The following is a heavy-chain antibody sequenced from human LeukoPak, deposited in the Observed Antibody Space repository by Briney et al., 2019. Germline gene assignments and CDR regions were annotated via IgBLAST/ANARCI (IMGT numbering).Heavy chain of an antibody. CDR1: GFTFCGYG. D-gene: IGHD5-18*01. V-gene: IGHV3-33*06. J-gene: IGHJ4*02. Sequence: GGSLRLSCAASGFTFCGYGMHWVRQAPDKGLEWVAVIWYDGNNKYYAESVKGRFTISRDNSKNTLYLQMNSLRAEDTAVYYCAKDWGYTTMVSYYFDYWGQGALVTVSS. CDR2: IWYDGNNK. CDR3: AKDWGYTTMVSYYFDY.